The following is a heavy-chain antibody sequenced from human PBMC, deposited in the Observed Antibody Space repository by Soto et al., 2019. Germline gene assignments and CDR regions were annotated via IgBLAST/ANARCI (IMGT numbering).Heavy chain of an antibody. V-gene: IGHV3-48*03. J-gene: IGHJ3*02. Sequence: QAGGSLRLSCVASGFDFRSYEMNWVRQAPGKGLEDVSNIRANDESIYYADSVKGRVSVSRDNAKNSLFLEMNSLRVDETAVYYCARETLRDEIEIWGQGTMVTASS. CDR1: GFDFRSYE. CDR3: ARETLRDEIEI. CDR2: IRANDESI. D-gene: IGHD2-21*01.